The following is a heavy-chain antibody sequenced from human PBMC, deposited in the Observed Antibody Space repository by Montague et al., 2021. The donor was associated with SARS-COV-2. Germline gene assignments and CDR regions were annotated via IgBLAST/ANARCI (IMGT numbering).Heavy chain of an antibody. J-gene: IGHJ4*02. CDR3: ASQPIPVTGSGEFDY. D-gene: IGHD3-10*01. V-gene: IGHV4-39*01. CDR1: GSSISSDTHY. Sequence: SETLSLTCTVSGSSISSDTHYWGWNRQPPGKGLEWNGSTFYSGSNYYNSSLESRVSIYVDKSKNQFCLRLRSVTAAETAVYYCASQPIPVTGSGEFDYWGPGTLVTVSS. CDR2: TFYSGSN.